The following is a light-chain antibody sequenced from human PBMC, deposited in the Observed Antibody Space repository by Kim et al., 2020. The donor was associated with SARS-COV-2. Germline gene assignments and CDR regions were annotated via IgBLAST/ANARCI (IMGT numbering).Light chain of an antibody. CDR3: QQRTNWPFT. J-gene: IGKJ4*01. CDR1: QSVSVY. Sequence: LSPGERATLSCRASQSVSVYLAWYQQKPGQAPRLLLANAASRATGIPARFSGSGSGTDFTLTISSLEPEDFAVYYCQQRTNWPFTFGGGTKVDIK. CDR2: NAA. V-gene: IGKV3-11*01.